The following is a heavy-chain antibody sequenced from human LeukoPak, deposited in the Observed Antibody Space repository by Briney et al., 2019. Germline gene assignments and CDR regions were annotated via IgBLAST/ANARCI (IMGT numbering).Heavy chain of an antibody. J-gene: IGHJ5*02. CDR3: ARENSGWFDP. CDR1: GFTFSSYS. CDR2: ISSSSSYI. Sequence: PGGSLRLSCAASGFTFSSYSMNWVRQAPGKGLEWVSSISSSSSYIYYADSVKGRFTISRDNAKNTLYLQMNSLRAEDTAVYYCARENSGWFDPWGQGTLVTVSS. D-gene: IGHD4-23*01. V-gene: IGHV3-21*01.